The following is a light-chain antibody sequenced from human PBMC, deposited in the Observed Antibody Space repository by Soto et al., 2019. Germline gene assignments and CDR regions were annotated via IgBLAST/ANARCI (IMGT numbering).Light chain of an antibody. Sequence: QSVLTQAPSVSAAPGQTVTISCSGSSSNIGNNYVSWYQLLPRTAPKLLIYDNNKRPSGIPDRFSGSKSGTSATLGITGLQTGDEADYYCGTWDTSLSAVVFGGGTKLTVL. CDR2: DNN. J-gene: IGLJ2*01. CDR1: SSNIGNNY. V-gene: IGLV1-51*01. CDR3: GTWDTSLSAVV.